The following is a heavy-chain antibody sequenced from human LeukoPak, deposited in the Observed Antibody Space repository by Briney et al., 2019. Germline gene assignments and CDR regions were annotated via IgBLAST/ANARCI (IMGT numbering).Heavy chain of an antibody. CDR1: GGSFSGYY. J-gene: IGHJ4*02. D-gene: IGHD3-9*01. Sequence: SETLSLTCAVYGGSFSGYYWSWIRQPPGKGLEWIGEINHSGSTNYNPSLKSRVTISVDTSKNQFSLKLSSVTAADTAVYYCARFLLRYFDWSKMYYFDYWGRGTLVTVSS. CDR3: ARFLLRYFDWSKMYYFDY. CDR2: INHSGST. V-gene: IGHV4-34*01.